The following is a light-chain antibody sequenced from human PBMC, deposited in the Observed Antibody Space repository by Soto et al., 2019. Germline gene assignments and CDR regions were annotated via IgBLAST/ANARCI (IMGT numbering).Light chain of an antibody. CDR1: QNINKR. J-gene: IGKJ1*01. Sequence: DIQMTQSLSTLSASVGDRVTITCRASQNINKRLAWYQQKPGKAPNLLIYDASTLESGVPARFSGGYSGTEFTLTISSLQPDDIATFYCQQYTSYPWTFGQGTKVDIK. CDR3: QQYTSYPWT. V-gene: IGKV1-5*01. CDR2: DAS.